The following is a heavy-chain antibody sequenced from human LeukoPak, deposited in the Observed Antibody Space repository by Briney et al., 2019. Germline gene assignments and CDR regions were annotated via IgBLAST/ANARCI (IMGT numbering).Heavy chain of an antibody. CDR2: IYYSGST. D-gene: IGHD2-15*01. Sequence: PSETLSLTCTVSGGSISSSSYYWGWIRQAPGKGLEWIGSIYYSGSTYYNPSLKSRVTISVDTSKNQFSLKLSSVTAADTAVYYCARRRYCSGGSCYVAWFDPWGQGTLVTVSS. J-gene: IGHJ5*02. V-gene: IGHV4-39*01. CDR1: GGSISSSSYY. CDR3: ARRRYCSGGSCYVAWFDP.